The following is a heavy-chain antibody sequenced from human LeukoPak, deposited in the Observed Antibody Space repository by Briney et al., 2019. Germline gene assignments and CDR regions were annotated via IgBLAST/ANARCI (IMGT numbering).Heavy chain of an antibody. Sequence: TGGSLRLSCAASGFAFSSYSMNWVRQAPGKGLEWVSVIYSGGSTYYADSVKGRFTISRDNSKNTLYLQMNSLRAEDTAVYYCASTVAYYYDSCGYYREGDAFDIWGQGTMVTVSS. J-gene: IGHJ3*02. CDR3: ASTVAYYYDSCGYYREGDAFDI. CDR1: GFAFSSYS. D-gene: IGHD3-22*01. CDR2: IYSGGST. V-gene: IGHV3-53*01.